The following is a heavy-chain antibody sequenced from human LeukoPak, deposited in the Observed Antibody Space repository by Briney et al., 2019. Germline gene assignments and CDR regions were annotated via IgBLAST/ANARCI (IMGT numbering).Heavy chain of an antibody. CDR3: ARELSYGSGPCYGY. Sequence: GGSLRLSCAASGFTFSSYAMNWVRQAPGKGLEWVSVIYSGGSTYYADSVKGRFTISRDNSKNTLYLQMNSLRAEDTAVYYCARELSYGSGPCYGYWGQGTLVTVSS. CDR2: IYSGGST. V-gene: IGHV3-53*01. CDR1: GFTFSSYA. J-gene: IGHJ4*02. D-gene: IGHD3-10*01.